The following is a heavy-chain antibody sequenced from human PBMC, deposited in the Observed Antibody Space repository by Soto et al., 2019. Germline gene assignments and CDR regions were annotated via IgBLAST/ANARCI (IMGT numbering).Heavy chain of an antibody. CDR1: GFTFSSYA. D-gene: IGHD6-19*01. CDR3: AKDRSGWYDAFDI. J-gene: IGHJ3*02. Sequence: EVQLLESGGGLVQPGGSLRLSCAASGFTFSSYAMSWVSQAPGKGLEWVSAISGSGGSTYYADSVKGRFTISRDNSKNTLYLQMNSLRAEDTAVYYCAKDRSGWYDAFDIWGQGTMVTVSS. V-gene: IGHV3-23*01. CDR2: ISGSGGST.